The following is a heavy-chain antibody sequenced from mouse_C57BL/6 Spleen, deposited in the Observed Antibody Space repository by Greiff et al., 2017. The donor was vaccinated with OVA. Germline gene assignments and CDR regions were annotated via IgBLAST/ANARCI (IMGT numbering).Heavy chain of an antibody. CDR1: GYTFTDYN. CDR2: INPNNGGT. Sequence: EVQLVESGPELVKPGASVKIPCKASGYTFTDYNMDWVKQSHGKSLEWIGDINPNNGGTIYNQKFKGKATLTVDKSSSTAYMELRSLTSEDTAVYYCASWDGRYFDVWGTGTTVTVSS. CDR3: ASWDGRYFDV. D-gene: IGHD4-1*01. J-gene: IGHJ1*03. V-gene: IGHV1-18*01.